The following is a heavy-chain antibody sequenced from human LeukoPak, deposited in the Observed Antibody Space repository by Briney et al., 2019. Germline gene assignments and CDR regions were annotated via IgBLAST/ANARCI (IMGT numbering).Heavy chain of an antibody. CDR2: VSGAMVDA. Sequence: ASVTVSCKASGYTFTHYAISWVRQAPGQGLEWVGWVSGAMVDANYAPRFQDRVTVTADISTSTAYMEMTGLTSDDTAVYYCVRDEKRADYGSVGYFDYWGQGTLVTVLS. CDR1: GYTFTHYA. D-gene: IGHD4-17*01. J-gene: IGHJ4*02. V-gene: IGHV1-18*01. CDR3: VRDEKRADYGSVGYFDY.